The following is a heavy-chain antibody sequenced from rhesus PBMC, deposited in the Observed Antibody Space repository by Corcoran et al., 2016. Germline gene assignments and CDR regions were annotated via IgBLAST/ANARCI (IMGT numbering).Heavy chain of an antibody. J-gene: IGHJ4*01. CDR1: GGSISGGYG. D-gene: IGHD4-23*01. CDR3: ERAVDSNPIDD. Sequence: QVQLQESGPGLLEPSEALSLPCAVSGGSISGGYGWGWIRQPPGKGREGIGSIYSSRGNTYYKPALKSRDTSATDTTKNPFYLKLSSVTAADTDVDDGERAVDSNPIDDWGQGVLVTVSS. V-gene: IGHV4S7*01. CDR2: IYSSRGNT.